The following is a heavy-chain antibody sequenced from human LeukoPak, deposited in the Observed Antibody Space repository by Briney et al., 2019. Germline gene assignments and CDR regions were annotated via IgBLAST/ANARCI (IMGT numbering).Heavy chain of an antibody. Sequence: SETLSLTCTVSGGSISSSSYYWGWIRQPPGKGLEWIGSIYYSGSTNYNPSLKSRVTISVDTSKNQFSLKLNSVTAADTAVYYCARLGVVVAATQIDHWGQGTLVTVSS. CDR3: ARLGVVVAATQIDH. D-gene: IGHD2-15*01. CDR2: IYYSGST. J-gene: IGHJ4*02. V-gene: IGHV4-39*01. CDR1: GGSISSSSYY.